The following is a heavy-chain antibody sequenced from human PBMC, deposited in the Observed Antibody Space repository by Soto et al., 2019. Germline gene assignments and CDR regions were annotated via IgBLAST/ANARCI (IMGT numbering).Heavy chain of an antibody. D-gene: IGHD3-22*01. Sequence: GASVKVSCKASGGTFSSYAISWVRQAPGQGLEWMGGIIPIFGTANYAQKFQGRVTITADESTSTAYMELSSLRSEDTAVYYCARVDKSVDSSAWGGWFDPWGQGTLVTGSS. CDR3: ARVDKSVDSSAWGGWFDP. CDR2: IIPIFGTA. V-gene: IGHV1-69*13. CDR1: GGTFSSYA. J-gene: IGHJ5*02.